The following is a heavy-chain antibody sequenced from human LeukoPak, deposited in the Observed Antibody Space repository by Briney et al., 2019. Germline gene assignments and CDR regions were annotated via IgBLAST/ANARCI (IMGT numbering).Heavy chain of an antibody. CDR3: ARDLPFYFDFWSGYPIDQFDY. CDR2: INPKSGGT. J-gene: IGHJ4*02. Sequence: GXSVKVSCKASGYTFTAYYIHWVRQAPGQGLERMGWINPKSGGTNYAQKFQGRVTMTRDTSISTAYMDLGRLRSDDTAVYYCARDLPFYFDFWSGYPIDQFDYWGQGTLVTVSS. V-gene: IGHV1-2*02. D-gene: IGHD3-3*01. CDR1: GYTFTAYY.